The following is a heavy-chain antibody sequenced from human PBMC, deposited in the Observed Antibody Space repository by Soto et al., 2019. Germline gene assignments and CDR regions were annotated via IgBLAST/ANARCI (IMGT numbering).Heavy chain of an antibody. J-gene: IGHJ4*02. CDR3: ARSSGWRPDFDY. D-gene: IGHD6-19*01. CDR2: IYYSGST. CDR1: GGSISSGNYY. Sequence: QVQLQESGPGLVKPSQTLSLICTVSGGSISSGNYYWSWIRQHPGKGLEWIGYIYYSGSTYYNPYLKSRVTISVDTSKNQFSLKLSSVTAAETAVYFCARSSGWRPDFDYWGQGTLVTVSS. V-gene: IGHV4-31*03.